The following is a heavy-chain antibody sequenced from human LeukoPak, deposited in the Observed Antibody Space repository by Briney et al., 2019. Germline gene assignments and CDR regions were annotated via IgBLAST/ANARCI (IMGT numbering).Heavy chain of an antibody. V-gene: IGHV4-59*01. J-gene: IGHJ4*02. Sequence: SETLSLTCTVSGGSISSYYWSWIRQPPGKGLEWIGYIYYSGSTNYNPSLKSRVTISVDTSKNQFSLKLSSVTAADTAVYYCAGSTSSIYSYGYYFDYWGQGTLVTVSS. CDR3: AGSTSSIYSYGYYFDY. CDR2: IYYSGST. D-gene: IGHD5-18*01. CDR1: GGSISSYY.